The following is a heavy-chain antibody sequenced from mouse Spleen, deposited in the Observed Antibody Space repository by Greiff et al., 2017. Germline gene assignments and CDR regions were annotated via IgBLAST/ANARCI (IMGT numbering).Heavy chain of an antibody. CDR2: INPNNGGT. Sequence: VQLQQSGPELVKPGASVKMSCKASRYTFTDYNMHWVKQSHGKSLEWIGYINPNNGGTSYNQKFKGKATLTVNKSSSTAYMELRSLTSEDSAVYYCARWLITTVVERDYFDYWGQGTTLTVSS. CDR1: RYTFTDYN. CDR3: ARWLITTVVERDYFDY. V-gene: IGHV1-22*01. D-gene: IGHD1-1*01. J-gene: IGHJ2*01.